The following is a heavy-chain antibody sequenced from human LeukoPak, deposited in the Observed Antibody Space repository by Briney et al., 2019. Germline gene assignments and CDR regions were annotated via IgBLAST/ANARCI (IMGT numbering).Heavy chain of an antibody. J-gene: IGHJ4*02. CDR2: IKQDGSEK. CDR1: GFTFSAYW. D-gene: IGHD5-18*01. V-gene: IGHV3-7*01. CDR3: ARDLSGVTGYTYGRGIDY. Sequence: GGSLRLSCAASGFTFSAYWMSWVRQAPGKGLEWVANIKQDGSEKYYVDSVKGRFTISRDNAKTSLYLQMNSLRAEDTAVYYCARDLSGVTGYTYGRGIDYWGQGTLVTVSS.